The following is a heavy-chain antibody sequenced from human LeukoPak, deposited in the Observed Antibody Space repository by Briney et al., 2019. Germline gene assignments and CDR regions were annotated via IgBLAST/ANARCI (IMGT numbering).Heavy chain of an antibody. CDR2: IKQDGSEK. Sequence: PGGSLRLSCSASGFIFSSHWMSWVRPAPGKGLEGVANIKQDGSEKYYADSVKGRFTISRDNAKNSLYLQMNSLRAEDTAVYYCARQIVATSGRSWFDPWGQGTLVTVSS. D-gene: IGHD5-12*01. CDR1: GFIFSSHW. CDR3: ARQIVATSGRSWFDP. V-gene: IGHV3-7*01. J-gene: IGHJ5*02.